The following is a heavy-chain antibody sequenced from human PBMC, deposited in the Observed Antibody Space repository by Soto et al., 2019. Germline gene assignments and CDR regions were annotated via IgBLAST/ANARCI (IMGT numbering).Heavy chain of an antibody. J-gene: IGHJ4*02. CDR3: AKDPRQPGAPPRFDY. CDR2: ISGSGGST. Sequence: EVQLLESGGGLVQPGGSLRLSCAASGFTFSSYAMSWVRQAPGKGLEWVSAISGSGGSTYYADSVKGRFTSSRDNSKNTLYLQMNSLRAEDTAVYYCAKDPRQPGAPPRFDYWGQGTLVTVSS. CDR1: GFTFSSYA. D-gene: IGHD1-26*01. V-gene: IGHV3-23*01.